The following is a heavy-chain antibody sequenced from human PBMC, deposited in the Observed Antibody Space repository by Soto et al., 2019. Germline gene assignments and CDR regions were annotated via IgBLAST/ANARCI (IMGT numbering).Heavy chain of an antibody. J-gene: IGHJ4*02. V-gene: IGHV4-31*03. CDR1: GGSISSGGYY. CDR2: IYYSGST. D-gene: IGHD4-17*01. Sequence: SETLSLTCTVSGGSISSGGYYWSWIRQHPGKGLEWIGYIYYSGSTYYNPSLKSRVTISVDTSKNQFSLKLSSVTAADTAVYYCARPTPYGILDYWAREPWSPSPQ. CDR3: ARPTPYGILDY.